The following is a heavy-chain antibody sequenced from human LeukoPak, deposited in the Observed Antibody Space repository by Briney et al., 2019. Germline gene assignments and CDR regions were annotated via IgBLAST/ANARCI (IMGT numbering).Heavy chain of an antibody. Sequence: GGSLRLSCAASGFTFSSYAMSWVRQAPGKGLEWVSAISGSGGSTYYPDSLKGRFTISRDNAKNSLYLQMNSLRDEDTAVYYCARDPGRLDRGNDYYYGMDVWGQGTTVTVSS. CDR2: ISGSGGST. J-gene: IGHJ6*02. CDR3: ARDPGRLDRGNDYYYGMDV. V-gene: IGHV3-23*01. D-gene: IGHD1-1*01. CDR1: GFTFSSYA.